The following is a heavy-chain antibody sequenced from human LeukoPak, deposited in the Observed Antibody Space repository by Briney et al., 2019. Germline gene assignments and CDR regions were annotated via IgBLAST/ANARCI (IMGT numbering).Heavy chain of an antibody. Sequence: GGSLRLSCAASGFTFSSYGMHWVRQAPGKGLEWVAHIRSDENYKHYADSVKGRFTISRDNSKNTVYVQMNSLRPEDTAVYYCARDHAPAGGGLDFWGQGTQVTVS. CDR3: ARDHAPAGGGLDF. D-gene: IGHD6-13*01. CDR2: IRSDENYK. CDR1: GFTFSSYG. V-gene: IGHV3-30*02. J-gene: IGHJ4*02.